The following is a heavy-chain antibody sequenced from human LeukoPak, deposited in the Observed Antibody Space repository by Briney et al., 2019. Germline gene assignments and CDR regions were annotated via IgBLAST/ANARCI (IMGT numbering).Heavy chain of an antibody. CDR1: GGSISNYY. CDR3: ARSYGSGSYFDY. J-gene: IGHJ4*02. CDR2: IYYSGST. Sequence: SETLSLTCNVSGGSISNYYWSWIRQPPGKGLEWIGYIYYSGSTNYNPSLKSRVTMSVDTSKNQFSLKLRSVTAADTAVYYCARSYGSGSYFDYWGQGTLVTVSS. V-gene: IGHV4-59*01. D-gene: IGHD3-10*01.